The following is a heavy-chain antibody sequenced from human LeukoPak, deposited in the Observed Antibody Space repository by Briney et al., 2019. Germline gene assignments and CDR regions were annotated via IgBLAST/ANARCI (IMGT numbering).Heavy chain of an antibody. D-gene: IGHD2-2*01. V-gene: IGHV5-51*01. J-gene: IGHJ4*02. CDR3: AKVKDATSWKYFFDY. CDR2: IYPGDSDT. CDR1: GSSFTTYW. Sequence: GESLQISCQGSGSSFTTYWIGWVRPLPGKGLEWMGIIYPGDSDTRYSPSFQGQVTISADKSISTAYLQWSSLKASDTAMYYCAKVKDATSWKYFFDYWGQGTLVTVSS.